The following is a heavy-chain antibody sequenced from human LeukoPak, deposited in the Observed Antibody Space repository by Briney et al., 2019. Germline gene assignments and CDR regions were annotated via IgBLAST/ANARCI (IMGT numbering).Heavy chain of an antibody. J-gene: IGHJ6*02. CDR3: AKDLEAYYYYGMDV. CDR2: ISYDGSNK. V-gene: IGHV3-30*18. Sequence: PGRSLGLSCAASGFTFSSYGMHWVRQAPGKGLEWVAVISYDGSNKCYADSVKGRFTISRDNSKNTLYLQMNSLRAEDTAVYYCAKDLEAYYYYGMDVWGQGTTVTVSS. CDR1: GFTFSSYG.